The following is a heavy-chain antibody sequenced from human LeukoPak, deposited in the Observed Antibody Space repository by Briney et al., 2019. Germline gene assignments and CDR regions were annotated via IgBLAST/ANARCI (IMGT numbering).Heavy chain of an antibody. CDR1: GFTVSSNY. Sequence: GGSLRLSCAASGFTVSSNYISWVRQAPGKGLEWVSVIYSGGSTYYADSVKGRFTISRDNSKNTLYLQMNSLRAEDTAVYYCARGSIAVAGIFDYWGQGTLVTVSS. CDR2: IYSGGST. V-gene: IGHV3-66*01. J-gene: IGHJ4*02. D-gene: IGHD6-19*01. CDR3: ARGSIAVAGIFDY.